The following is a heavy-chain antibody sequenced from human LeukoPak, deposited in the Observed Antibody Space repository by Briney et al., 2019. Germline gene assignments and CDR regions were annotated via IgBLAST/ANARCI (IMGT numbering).Heavy chain of an antibody. V-gene: IGHV1-46*01. J-gene: IGHJ4*02. CDR1: GYTFTSYY. Sequence: ASVKVSCKASGYTFTSYYMHWVRQAPGQGLEWMGIINPSGGSTSYAQKFQGRVTMTRDTSTSTVYMELSSLRSEDTAVYYCARDWGYCSGGSCYSGDYWGQGTLVTVSS. D-gene: IGHD2-15*01. CDR3: ARDWGYCSGGSCYSGDY. CDR2: INPSGGST.